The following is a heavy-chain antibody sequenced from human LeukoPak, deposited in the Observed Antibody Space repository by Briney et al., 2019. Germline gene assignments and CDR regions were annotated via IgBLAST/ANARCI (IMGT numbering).Heavy chain of an antibody. CDR2: MSSSGKNL. D-gene: IGHD3-10*01. CDR3: ARSGTGVFDY. Sequence: GGSLRLSCAPLGFTFSIYGMNWVPQAPGKGLGWVSYMSSSGKNLYYAGSVKGRFTISRDKAQNSLYLQMNSLRAEDTAVYFCARSGTGVFDYWGQGTLVTVSP. CDR1: GFTFSIYG. J-gene: IGHJ4*02. V-gene: IGHV3-21*05.